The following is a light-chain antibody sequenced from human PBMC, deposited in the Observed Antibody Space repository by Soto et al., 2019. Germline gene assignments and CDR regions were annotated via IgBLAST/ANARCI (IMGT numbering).Light chain of an antibody. J-gene: IGLJ3*02. CDR2: GNR. CDR3: QAYDYSLTAFV. Sequence: QPVLTQPPSVSGAPAQRVTISCTGNNSNLGAGYDVHWYQQLPGAAPKLVIFGNRNRPSGVPERFSGSKSGTSASLAITGLQAEDEADYYCQAYDYSLTAFVFGGGTKLTVL. CDR1: NSNLGAGYD. V-gene: IGLV1-40*01.